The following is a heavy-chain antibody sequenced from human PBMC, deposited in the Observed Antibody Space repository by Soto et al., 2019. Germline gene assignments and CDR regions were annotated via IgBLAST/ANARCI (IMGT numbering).Heavy chain of an antibody. D-gene: IGHD6-13*01. V-gene: IGHV3-33*01. CDR1: GFTFSSYG. J-gene: IGHJ4*02. Sequence: QVQLVGSGGGVVQPGRSLRLSCAASGFTFSSYGMHWVRLAPGKGLEWVAVIWSDGSNKYYADSVKGRFTISRDNSKNTLYLKVNSLRAEDTAVYYCARDRTYSSWYSSDFDYWGQGTLVTVSS. CDR3: ARDRTYSSWYSSDFDY. CDR2: IWSDGSNK.